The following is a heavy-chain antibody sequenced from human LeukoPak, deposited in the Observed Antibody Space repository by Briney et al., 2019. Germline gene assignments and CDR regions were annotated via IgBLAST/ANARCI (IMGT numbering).Heavy chain of an antibody. J-gene: IGHJ6*02. CDR2: ISGDGGST. CDR3: AKGVGATYYYGMDV. CDR1: GFTFDDYA. V-gene: IGHV3-43*02. Sequence: GGSLRLSCAASGFTFDDYAMHWVRQAPGKGLEWLSLISGDGGSTYYADSVKGRFTISRDNSKNSLYLQKNSLRTEDTALYYCAKGVGATYYYGMDVWGQGTTVTVSS. D-gene: IGHD1-26*01.